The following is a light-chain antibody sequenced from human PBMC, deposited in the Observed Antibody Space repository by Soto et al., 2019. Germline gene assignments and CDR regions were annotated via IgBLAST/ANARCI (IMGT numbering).Light chain of an antibody. CDR2: DAS. CDR3: QQSYSSIT. Sequence: DIQMTQSPSTLSASVGDRVTITCRASQSISSWLAWYQQKPGKAPKLLIYDASSLESGVPSRFSGSGSGTEFTLTISSLQPEDFATYYCQQSYSSITFGQGTRLEI. V-gene: IGKV1-5*01. CDR1: QSISSW. J-gene: IGKJ5*01.